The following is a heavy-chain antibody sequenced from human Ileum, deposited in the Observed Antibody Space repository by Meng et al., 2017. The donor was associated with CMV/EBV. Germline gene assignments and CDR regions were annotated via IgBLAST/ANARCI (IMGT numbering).Heavy chain of an antibody. CDR1: GFTFSRYN. V-gene: IGHV3-21*03. D-gene: IGHD2-2*01. CDR3: VRDNAWAFDY. Sequence: EVLVVDSGGVWLNPGGSLRLSCAASGFTFSRYNMNWVRQAPGKGLEWISYFSLSSDNIAYADSVKGRFTMSRDNAKSSLYLQMNSLRAEDTAVYYCVRDNAWAFDYWGQGILVTVSS. CDR2: FSLSSDNI. J-gene: IGHJ4*02.